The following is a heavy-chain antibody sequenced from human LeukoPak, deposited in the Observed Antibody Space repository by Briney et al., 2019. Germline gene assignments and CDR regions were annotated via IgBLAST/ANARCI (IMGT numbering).Heavy chain of an antibody. D-gene: IGHD6-13*01. Sequence: ASVKVSCKASGYTFTSYDINWVRQATGQGLEWMGWMNPNSGNTGYAQKFQGRVTMTRNTSISTAYMELSSLRSEDTAVYYCARLNGGIAAADYWGQGTLVTVSS. CDR3: ARLNGGIAAADY. V-gene: IGHV1-8*01. CDR1: GYTFTSYD. CDR2: MNPNSGNT. J-gene: IGHJ4*02.